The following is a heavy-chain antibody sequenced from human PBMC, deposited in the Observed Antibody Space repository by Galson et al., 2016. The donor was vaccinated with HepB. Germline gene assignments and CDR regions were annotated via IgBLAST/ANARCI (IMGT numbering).Heavy chain of an antibody. CDR3: AKIAVTGTWYFDL. V-gene: IGHV3-23*01. D-gene: IGHD6-19*01. CDR2: ISGSGTLT. J-gene: IGHJ2*01. Sequence: SLRLSCAASGFTFSSNGMSWVRQAPGKGLEWVSCISGSGTLTHYADSVKGRFTISRDNSKNTLNLQMNSLRAEDTAVYYCAKIAVTGTWYFDLWGRGALVSVSS. CDR1: GFTFSSNG.